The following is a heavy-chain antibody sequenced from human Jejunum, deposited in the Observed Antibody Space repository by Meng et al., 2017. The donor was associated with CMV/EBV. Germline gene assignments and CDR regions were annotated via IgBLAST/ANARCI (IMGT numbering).Heavy chain of an antibody. CDR2: VYYTGST. CDR1: INSYF. V-gene: IGHV4-59*01. D-gene: IGHD6-13*01. CDR3: ARVPAELGSSSSWYYFDS. Sequence: INSYFWAWIRQPPGRGLEWIGYVYYTGSTNYNPSLKSRVTISIDTSKNQFFLNLSSVTAADTAVYYCARVPAELGSSSSWYYFDSWGQGTLVTVSS. J-gene: IGHJ4*02.